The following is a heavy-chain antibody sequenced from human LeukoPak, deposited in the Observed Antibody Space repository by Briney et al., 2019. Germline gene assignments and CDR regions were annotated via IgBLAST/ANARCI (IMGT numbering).Heavy chain of an antibody. CDR3: ARDPAVAGDYLEY. D-gene: IGHD6-19*01. Sequence: TGGSLRLSCAASGFTFSSYEMNWVRQAPGKRLEWVSYISSSGSTTYYADSVKGRFTISRDIAKNSLYLQMNSLRAEDTAVYYCARDPAVAGDYLEYWGQGTLVTVSS. CDR1: GFTFSSYE. V-gene: IGHV3-48*03. CDR2: ISSSGSTT. J-gene: IGHJ4*02.